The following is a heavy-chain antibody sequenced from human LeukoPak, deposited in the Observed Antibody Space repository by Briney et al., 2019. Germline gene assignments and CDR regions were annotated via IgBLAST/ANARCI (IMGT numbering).Heavy chain of an antibody. Sequence: PSETLSLTCTVSGGSISSSSYYWGWIRQPPGKGLEWIGSIYYSGSTYYNPSLKSRVTISVDTSKNQFSLKLSSVTAADTAVYYCARHPDFGVVNDGMDVWGQGTTVTVSS. CDR1: GGSISSSSYY. D-gene: IGHD3-3*01. V-gene: IGHV4-39*01. CDR3: ARHPDFGVVNDGMDV. J-gene: IGHJ6*02. CDR2: IYYSGST.